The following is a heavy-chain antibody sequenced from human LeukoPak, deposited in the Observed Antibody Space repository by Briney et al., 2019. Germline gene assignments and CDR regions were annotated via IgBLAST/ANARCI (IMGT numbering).Heavy chain of an antibody. CDR2: VYTSGAT. V-gene: IGHV4-4*07. D-gene: IGHD6-13*01. Sequence: PSETLSLTCTVSGGSISSYYWSWVRQPAGKGLEWIGRVYTSGATNSNPSLKNRVSISIDPSKNQFSLDLDSVTAADTAVYYCARGGSSWPIPPHWFDYWGPGVLVTVSS. CDR3: ARGGSSWPIPPHWFDY. J-gene: IGHJ4*02. CDR1: GGSISSYY.